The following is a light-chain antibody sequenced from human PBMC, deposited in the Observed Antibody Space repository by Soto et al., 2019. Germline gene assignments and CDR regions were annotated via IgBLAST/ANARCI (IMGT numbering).Light chain of an antibody. CDR1: QDSTKY. CDR2: DAS. V-gene: IGKV1-9*01. J-gene: IGKJ4*01. Sequence: IQLTQSPSSLSASVGDRVTITCRASQDSTKYLAWYQQKPGKAPNLLIYDASTLHSGVPSRFSGSGSGTDFTLTVSGLQPEDFATYYCQQLSSYPSTFGGGTRWISN. CDR3: QQLSSYPST.